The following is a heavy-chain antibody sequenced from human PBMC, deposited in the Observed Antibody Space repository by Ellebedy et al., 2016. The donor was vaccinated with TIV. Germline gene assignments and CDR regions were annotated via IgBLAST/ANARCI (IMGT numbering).Heavy chain of an antibody. CDR1: GYTFTGYF. CDR3: ARDNTNPRSAFDI. Sequence: ASVKVSCKASGYTFTGYFVHWVRQAPGQGLEWMGWINSNSGGTNYEQKFQGRVSMTRDTSISTAYMELSSLKFDDTAVYYCARDNTNPRSAFDIWGQGTVVTVSS. J-gene: IGHJ3*02. V-gene: IGHV1-2*02. CDR2: INSNSGGT.